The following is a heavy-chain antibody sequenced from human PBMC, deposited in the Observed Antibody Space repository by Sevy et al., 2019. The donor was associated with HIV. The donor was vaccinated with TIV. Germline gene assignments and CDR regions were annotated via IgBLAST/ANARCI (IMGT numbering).Heavy chain of an antibody. CDR2: IYYSGGT. D-gene: IGHD1-20*01. Sequence: SETLSLTCTVSGDSISNYCWSWIRQPPGKGLEWIGYIYYSGGTNYNPSLKSRVTISVDTSKNQFSLKLSSVTAADTAVYYCARGGTRGITTSFFDSWGQGTLVTVSS. J-gene: IGHJ4*02. V-gene: IGHV4-59*01. CDR1: GDSISNYC. CDR3: ARGGTRGITTSFFDS.